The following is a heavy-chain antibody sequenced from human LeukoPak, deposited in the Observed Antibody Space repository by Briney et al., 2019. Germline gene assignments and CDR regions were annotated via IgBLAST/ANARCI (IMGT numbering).Heavy chain of an antibody. V-gene: IGHV3-11*04. CDR3: ATLDYYDKSPRILDY. D-gene: IGHD3-22*01. CDR2: INRNGVFM. J-gene: IGHJ4*02. Sequence: LSLTCTVSGGSIISSGYYWSWIRQPPGKGLEWVSSINRNGVFMFYADSVKGRFTISRDNAQNSLYVQMNSLRVEDTAVYYCATLDYYDKSPRILDYWGQGTLVTVAS. CDR1: GGSIISSGYY.